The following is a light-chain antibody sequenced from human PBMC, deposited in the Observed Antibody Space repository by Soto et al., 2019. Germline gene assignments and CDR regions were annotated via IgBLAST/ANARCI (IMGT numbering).Light chain of an antibody. Sequence: DIQMTQSPSSLSASVGDRVTITCQASQDISNYLNWYQQKPGKAPKLLIYTAATLQSGVPSRFSGSGSGTEFTLTITSLQDEDFETYYCQQFYAFPRTFGQGTKVDIK. CDR3: QQFYAFPRT. CDR1: QDISNY. CDR2: TAA. J-gene: IGKJ1*01. V-gene: IGKV1-9*01.